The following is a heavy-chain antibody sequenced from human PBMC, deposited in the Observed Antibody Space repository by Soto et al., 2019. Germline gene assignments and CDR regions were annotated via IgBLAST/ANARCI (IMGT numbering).Heavy chain of an antibody. J-gene: IGHJ6*01. V-gene: IGHV3-13*01. CDR1: GFTFSNYD. CDR2: ITTAGDT. Sequence: GGSLRLSCAASGFTFSNYDMHWVRQVTGKGLEWVSGITTAGDTYYPGSVKGRFTISREKAKNSLYLQMNSLSAGDTAVYYCARGGWDLPPYYYYYGMDVWGQGTTVTSPQ. CDR3: ARGGWDLPPYYYYYGMDV. D-gene: IGHD1-26*01.